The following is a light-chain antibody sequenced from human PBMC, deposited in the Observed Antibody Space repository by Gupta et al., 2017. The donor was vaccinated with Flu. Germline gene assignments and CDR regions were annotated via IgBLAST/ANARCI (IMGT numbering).Light chain of an antibody. Sequence: ISCSGSSSNIGNNYVSWYQQLPGTAPNLLIYENNKRPSGIPDRFSGSKSGTSATLGITGLQTGDEADYYCGTWDSSLSAWVFGGGTKLTVL. J-gene: IGLJ3*02. V-gene: IGLV1-51*02. CDR3: GTWDSSLSAWV. CDR1: SSNIGNNY. CDR2: ENN.